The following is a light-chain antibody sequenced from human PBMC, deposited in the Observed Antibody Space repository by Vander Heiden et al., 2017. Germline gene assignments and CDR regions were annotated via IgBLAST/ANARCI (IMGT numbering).Light chain of an antibody. CDR1: SSDVGSYNY. CDR3: CYYAGANSEV. V-gene: IGLV2-11*02. CDR2: DVT. Sequence: HSALTQPRSVSGSPGQAVTISCAGASSDVGSYNYVSWFQQHPGKAPKRLRCDVTKRPSGVPDRVSGSKSGKTEYITISGLQDADEGEEYCCYYAGANSEVFGSGTTVTVL. J-gene: IGLJ6*01.